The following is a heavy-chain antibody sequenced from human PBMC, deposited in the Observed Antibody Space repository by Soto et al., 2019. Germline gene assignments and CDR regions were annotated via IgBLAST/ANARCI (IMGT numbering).Heavy chain of an antibody. Sequence: GASVKVSCKASGYTFTSYGISWVRQAPGQGLEWMGWISAYNGNTNYAQKLQGRVTMTTDTSTSTAYMELRSLRSDDTAAYYCARAYSSSWRLDDAFDIWGQGTMVTVSS. CDR1: GYTFTSYG. D-gene: IGHD6-13*01. CDR2: ISAYNGNT. CDR3: ARAYSSSWRLDDAFDI. V-gene: IGHV1-18*01. J-gene: IGHJ3*02.